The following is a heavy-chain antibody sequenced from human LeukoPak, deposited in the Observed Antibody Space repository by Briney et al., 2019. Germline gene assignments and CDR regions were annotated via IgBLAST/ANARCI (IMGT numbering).Heavy chain of an antibody. CDR2: IYPSGRT. Sequence: SETLSLTCAVSGGSISSSNWCSGVRLPPGKGLEWSGEIYPSGRTNYSRSLKIRVSMSLDTWMNQLSLKLHSVTDAGPAVYFCARETSQKGALYMDVWRKGTTDTIS. CDR3: ARETSQKGALYMDV. V-gene: IGHV4-4*02. CDR1: GGSISSSNW. J-gene: IGHJ6*03. D-gene: IGHD3-16*01.